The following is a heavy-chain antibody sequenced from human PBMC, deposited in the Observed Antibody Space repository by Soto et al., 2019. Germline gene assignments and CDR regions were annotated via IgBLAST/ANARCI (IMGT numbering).Heavy chain of an antibody. CDR3: ARTTGSAYFDY. CDR2: IDYSGTT. J-gene: IGHJ4*02. D-gene: IGHD1-1*01. V-gene: IGHV4-59*01. CDR1: GGSISSYY. Sequence: QVQLQESGPGLVKPSETLSLTCTVSGGSISSYYWSWIRQPPGKGLEWIGYIDYSGTTNYNPSLKSRVTISVDTPKRQFSLRLSSVTAADTADYYCARTTGSAYFDYWGQGTLVTVSS.